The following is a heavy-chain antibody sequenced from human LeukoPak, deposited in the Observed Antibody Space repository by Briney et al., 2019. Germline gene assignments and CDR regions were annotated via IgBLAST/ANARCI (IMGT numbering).Heavy chain of an antibody. CDR3: AGARSGWYNHDAFDI. CDR1: GFTFSSYA. J-gene: IGHJ3*02. CDR2: ISGSGGST. D-gene: IGHD6-19*01. V-gene: IGHV3-23*01. Sequence: GGSLRLSCAASGFTFSSYAMSWVRQAPGKGLEWVSAISGSGGSTYYADSVKGRFTISRDNSKNTLYLQMNGLRAEDTAVYYCAGARSGWYNHDAFDIWGQGTMVTVSS.